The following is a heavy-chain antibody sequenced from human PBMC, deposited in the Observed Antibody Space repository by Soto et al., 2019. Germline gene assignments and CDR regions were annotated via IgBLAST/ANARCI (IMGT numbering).Heavy chain of an antibody. CDR2: ISAYDGKT. CDR1: GYTFNTYG. V-gene: IGHV1-18*01. Sequence: ASVKVACKTSGYTFNTYGINWVRQAPGQGLELMGWISAYDGKTTYAEKFQGRVTLTTDTSTSTAYMELRSLRSDDTAIYYCARAAYECCTISWG. D-gene: IGHD3-3*01. J-gene: IGHJ5*01. CDR3: ARAAYECCTIS.